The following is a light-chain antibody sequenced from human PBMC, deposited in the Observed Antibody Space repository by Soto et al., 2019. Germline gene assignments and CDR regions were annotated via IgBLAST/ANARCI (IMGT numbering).Light chain of an antibody. CDR1: QSVSSY. V-gene: IGKV3-11*01. CDR2: DAS. J-gene: IGKJ4*01. Sequence: EIVLTQSPATLSLSPKERATLSCRASQSVSSYLAWYQQKPGQAPRLLIYDASNRATGIPARFSGSGSGTDFTLTISSLEPEDFAVYYCQQRSNWLLTFGGGTKV. CDR3: QQRSNWLLT.